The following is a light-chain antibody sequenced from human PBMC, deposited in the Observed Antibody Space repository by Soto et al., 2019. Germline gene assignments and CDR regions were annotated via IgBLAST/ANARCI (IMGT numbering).Light chain of an antibody. CDR3: QQYGTPPWT. V-gene: IGKV3-20*01. CDR2: IAS. Sequence: EIVLTQSPGTLSLFPGERATLSCRATQSVNSDYLAWYQQKPGQAPRLLIYIASRRATGIPDRFSGSGSGTDFTLTISRLEPEDFAVYYCQQYGTPPWTFGQGTKVEIK. CDR1: QSVNSDY. J-gene: IGKJ1*01.